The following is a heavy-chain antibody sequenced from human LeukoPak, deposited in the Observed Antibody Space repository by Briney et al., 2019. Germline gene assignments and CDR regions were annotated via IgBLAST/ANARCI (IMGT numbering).Heavy chain of an antibody. CDR3: ARNYVRWFDP. D-gene: IGHD4-11*01. CDR2: INHSGST. J-gene: IGHJ5*02. Sequence: SETLSLTCAVYGGSFSGYYWSWIRQPPGKGLEWIGEINHSGSTNYNPSLKSRVTISVDTSKNQFSLKLSSVTAADTAVYYCARNYVRWFDPWAREPWSPSPQ. CDR1: GGSFSGYY. V-gene: IGHV4-34*01.